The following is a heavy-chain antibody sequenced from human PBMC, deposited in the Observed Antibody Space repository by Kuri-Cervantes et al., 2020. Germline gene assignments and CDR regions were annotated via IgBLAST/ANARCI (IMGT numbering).Heavy chain of an antibody. D-gene: IGHD2-15*01. CDR3: ARSPDGSGGSCYSDYYYYYYMDV. CDR2: ISAYNGNT. Sequence: ASVKVSCKASGYTFTSYGISWVRQAPGQGLEWMGWISAYNGNTNYAQKLQGRVTMTTDTSTSTAYMELSSLRSEDTAVYYCARSPDGSGGSCYSDYYYYYYMDVWGKGTTVTVSS. V-gene: IGHV1-18*01. J-gene: IGHJ6*03. CDR1: GYTFTSYG.